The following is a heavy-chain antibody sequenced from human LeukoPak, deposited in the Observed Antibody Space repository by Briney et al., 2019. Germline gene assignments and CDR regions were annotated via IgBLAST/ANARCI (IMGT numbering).Heavy chain of an antibody. Sequence: GGSLRLSCAASGFTFSNAWMSWVRQAPGKGLEWVGRIKGKTDGGTTDYAAPVKGRFTTSRDDSKNTLYLQMNSLKTEDTAVYYCTTDLIVVVPAAWRDFDYWGQGTLVTVSS. CDR1: GFTFSNAW. V-gene: IGHV3-15*01. D-gene: IGHD2-2*01. J-gene: IGHJ4*02. CDR3: TTDLIVVVPAAWRDFDY. CDR2: IKGKTDGGTT.